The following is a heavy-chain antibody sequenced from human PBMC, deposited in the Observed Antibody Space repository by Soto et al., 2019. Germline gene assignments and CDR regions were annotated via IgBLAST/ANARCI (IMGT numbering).Heavy chain of an antibody. J-gene: IGHJ6*02. Sequence: PEGSLRLSCAASGFTFSNSWMSWVRQAPGKGLEWVANIKEDGSEKDYVDPVKGRFTITRDNAKNSLYLQMNNLRAEDTAVYFCTRKRFGMDVWGQGTTVTVSS. V-gene: IGHV3-7*03. CDR2: IKEDGSEK. CDR3: TRKRFGMDV. CDR1: GFTFSNSW.